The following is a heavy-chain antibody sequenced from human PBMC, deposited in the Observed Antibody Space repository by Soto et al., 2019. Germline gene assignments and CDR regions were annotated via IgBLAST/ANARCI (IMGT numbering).Heavy chain of an antibody. V-gene: IGHV4-30-4*01. J-gene: IGHJ6*02. CDR3: GRAHRDLQQLVHYYYSMDV. Sequence: TSETLCLTCTVSGGTIISGGYCWSWLSKPPGKGLEWIGYIHYSGSTYHNPSLKSRVTISVDTSKNQFSLKLTSVTAADTAVYYCGRAHRDLQQLVHYYYSMDVWGQGTTVTVSS. D-gene: IGHD6-13*01. CDR2: IHYSGST. CDR1: GGTIISGGYC.